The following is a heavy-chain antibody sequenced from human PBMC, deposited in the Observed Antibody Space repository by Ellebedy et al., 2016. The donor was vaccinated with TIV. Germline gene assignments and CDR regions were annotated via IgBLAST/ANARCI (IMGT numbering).Heavy chain of an antibody. CDR2: IYYSGST. CDR3: ARHVDEYSSSKRFDP. Sequence: MPSETLSLTCTVSGGSISSSSYYLGWIRQPPGKGLEWIGSIYYSGSTYYNPSLKSRVTISVDTSKNQFSLKLSSVTAADTAVYYCARHVDEYSSSKRFDPWGQGTLVTVSS. V-gene: IGHV4-39*01. CDR1: GGSISSSSYY. D-gene: IGHD6-6*01. J-gene: IGHJ5*02.